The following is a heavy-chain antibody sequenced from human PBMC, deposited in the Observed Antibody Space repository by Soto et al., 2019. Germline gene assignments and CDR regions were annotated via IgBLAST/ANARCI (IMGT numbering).Heavy chain of an antibody. CDR2: ISAYNGNT. D-gene: IGHD2-8*01. CDR1: GYTFTSYG. Sequence: ASVKVSCKASGYTFTSYGISWVRQAPGQGLEWMGWISAYNGNTNYAQKLQGRVTMTTDTSTSTAYMELRSLRSDDTAVYYCAYLGYCTNGGCYNGMDVWGQGTTVTVSS. CDR3: AYLGYCTNGGCYNGMDV. J-gene: IGHJ6*02. V-gene: IGHV1-18*04.